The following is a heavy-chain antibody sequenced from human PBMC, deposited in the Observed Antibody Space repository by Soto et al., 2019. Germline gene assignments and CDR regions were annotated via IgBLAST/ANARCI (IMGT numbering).Heavy chain of an antibody. D-gene: IGHD3-22*01. V-gene: IGHV4-4*07. Sequence: QVQLQESGPGLVKASETLSLSCTVSGHSISADYWSWIRQPAGKRLEWIGLVDASGNTNYNPYLKSRVTVAVATSKNQFLLNVRSVTAADTAMYVCASDVGGSVVPHWFDPWGQGALVTVSS. CDR3: ASDVGGSVVPHWFDP. CDR2: VDASGNT. CDR1: GHSISADY. J-gene: IGHJ5*02.